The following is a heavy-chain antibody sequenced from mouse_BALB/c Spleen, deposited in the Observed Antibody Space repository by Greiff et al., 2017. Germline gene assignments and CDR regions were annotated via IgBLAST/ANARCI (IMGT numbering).Heavy chain of an antibody. CDR2: ISYSGST. CDR3: ATYDYDVPFAY. CDR1: GYSITSDYA. V-gene: IGHV3-2*02. Sequence: VQLVESGPGLVKPSQSLSLTCTVTGYSITSDYAWNWIRQFPGNKLEWMGYISYSGSTSYNPSLKSRISLTRDTSKNQFFLQLNSVTTEDTATYYCATYDYDVPFAYWGQGTLVTVSA. D-gene: IGHD2-4*01. J-gene: IGHJ3*01.